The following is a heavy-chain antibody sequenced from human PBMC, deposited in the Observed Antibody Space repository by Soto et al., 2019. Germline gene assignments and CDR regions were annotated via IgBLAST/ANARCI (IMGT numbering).Heavy chain of an antibody. Sequence: SLRLSCVASGFTFSSYSMSWVRQAPGKGLEWVAVIWYDGSNKYYADSVKGRFTISRDNSKNTVSMQMNSLRAEDTAVYYCARQGGNYDCDYWSQGTRVTVSS. J-gene: IGHJ4*02. V-gene: IGHV3-33*08. CDR2: IWYDGSNK. CDR3: ARQGGNYDCDY. D-gene: IGHD3-16*01. CDR1: GFTFSSYS.